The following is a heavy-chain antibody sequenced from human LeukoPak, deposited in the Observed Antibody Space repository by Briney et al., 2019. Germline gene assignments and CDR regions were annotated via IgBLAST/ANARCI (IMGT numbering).Heavy chain of an antibody. CDR2: ISAYNGNT. Sequence: ASVKVSCEASGYTFTSYGISWVRQAPGQGLEWMGWISAYNGNTNYAQKLQGRVTMTTDTSTSTAYMELRSLRSDDTAVYYCARDWYSSSWCELRRGVNGFDLWGQETLVTVSS. D-gene: IGHD6-13*01. CDR1: GYTFTSYG. CDR3: ARDWYSSSWCELRRGVNGFDL. V-gene: IGHV1-18*01. J-gene: IGHJ5*02.